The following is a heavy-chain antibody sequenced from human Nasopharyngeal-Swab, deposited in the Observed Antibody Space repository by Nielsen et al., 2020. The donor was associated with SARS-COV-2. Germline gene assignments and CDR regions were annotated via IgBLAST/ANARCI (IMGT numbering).Heavy chain of an antibody. J-gene: IGHJ5*02. CDR1: GFTFSNFA. Sequence: GESLKISCAASGFTFSNFAMNWVRQAPGKGLEWLSYITSSGSTVYYADSEKGRFTISRDNAKNSLYLQMNSLRDEDTAVYYCARVETLGFGSGSNDPWGQGTLVTVSS. V-gene: IGHV3-48*02. CDR2: ITSSGSTV. D-gene: IGHD3-10*01. CDR3: ARVETLGFGSGSNDP.